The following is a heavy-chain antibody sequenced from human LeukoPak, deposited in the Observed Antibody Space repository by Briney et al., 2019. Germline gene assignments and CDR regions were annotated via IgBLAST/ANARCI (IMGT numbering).Heavy chain of an antibody. D-gene: IGHD3-16*01. CDR1: VGSHTSSSYY. CDR3: ARWGSGTPGAFDI. Sequence: WETLSLTCTFSVGSHTSSSYYWGWIRHPPGEGLEWLGNIYYTGSTYFNPSLESRVPISVDKPKNQFSLKMSSVTAPDTSVYSCARWGSGTPGAFDIWGHGTMVTVSS. V-gene: IGHV4-39*01. J-gene: IGHJ3*02. CDR2: IYYTGST.